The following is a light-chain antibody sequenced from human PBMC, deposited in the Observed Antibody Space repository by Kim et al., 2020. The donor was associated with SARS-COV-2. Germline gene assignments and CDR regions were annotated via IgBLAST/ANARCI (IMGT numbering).Light chain of an antibody. J-gene: IGLJ1*01. CDR1: SNDGDVLDR. CDR2: DVA. V-gene: IGLV2-14*03. CDR3: GSYTLTHTYV. Sequence: SLTVSCTETSNDGDVLDRVSWYQQQPDKAPKLIIFDVAKRPSGVSNRFSGSRSANTASLIISGLQTDDDADYYCGSYTLTHTYVFGSGTKVTVL.